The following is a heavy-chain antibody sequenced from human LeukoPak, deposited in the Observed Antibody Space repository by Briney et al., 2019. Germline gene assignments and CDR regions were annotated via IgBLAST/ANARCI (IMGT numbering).Heavy chain of an antibody. Sequence: SETLSLTCAVYGESFSGYYWSWIRQPPGKGLEWLGEINHSGSTNYNPSLKSRVTISVDTSKDQFSLKLSSVTAADTAVYYCARVVAATRYYYYYMDVWGKGTTVTVSS. CDR1: GESFSGYY. V-gene: IGHV4-34*01. CDR3: ARVVAATRYYYYYMDV. D-gene: IGHD2-15*01. J-gene: IGHJ6*03. CDR2: INHSGST.